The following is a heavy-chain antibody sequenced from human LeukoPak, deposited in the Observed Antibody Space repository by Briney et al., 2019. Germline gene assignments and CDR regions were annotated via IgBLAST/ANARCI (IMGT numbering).Heavy chain of an antibody. D-gene: IGHD3-3*01. CDR3: ARDFYYDFWSGSFDY. CDR2: ISSSSSYI. CDR1: GFTFSSYS. Sequence: GGSLGLSCAASGFTFSSYSMNWVRQAPGKGLEWVSSISSSSSYIYYADSVKGRFTISRDNAKNSLYLQMNSLRAEDTAVYYCARDFYYDFWSGSFDYWGQGTLVTVSS. J-gene: IGHJ4*02. V-gene: IGHV3-21*01.